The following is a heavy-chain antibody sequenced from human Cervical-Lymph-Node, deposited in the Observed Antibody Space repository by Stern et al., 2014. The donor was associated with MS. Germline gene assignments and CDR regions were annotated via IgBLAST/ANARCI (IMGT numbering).Heavy chain of an antibody. Sequence: QVTLRESGPTLVKPTQTLTLTCTFSGFSLSTSGVGVGWIRQPPGEALEWLALLYWDDDKRCSRSLKSRLTITKDTSKNQVVLTMTNVDPVDTATYYCAHSPSLELWAHYFDYWGQGTLVTVSS. D-gene: IGHD1-7*01. CDR2: LYWDDDK. J-gene: IGHJ4*02. CDR3: AHSPSLELWAHYFDY. V-gene: IGHV2-5*02. CDR1: GFSLSTSGVG.